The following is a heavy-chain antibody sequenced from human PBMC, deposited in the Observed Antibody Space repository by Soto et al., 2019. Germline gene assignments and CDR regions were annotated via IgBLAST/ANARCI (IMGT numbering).Heavy chain of an antibody. J-gene: IGHJ4*02. Sequence: EVQLVESGGGLIQPGGSLRLSCAVSGFTVSNNYVSWGRQAPGKGLEGVSVIYSGGYTAYGDSVKGRFTISRDNSKNTLYIKMKDRGAGDPGVYYGAIQPGGGGYWGQGTLVTVSS. V-gene: IGHV3-53*01. CDR2: IYSGGYT. CDR1: GFTVSNNY. D-gene: IGHD2-2*01. CDR3: AIQPGGGGY.